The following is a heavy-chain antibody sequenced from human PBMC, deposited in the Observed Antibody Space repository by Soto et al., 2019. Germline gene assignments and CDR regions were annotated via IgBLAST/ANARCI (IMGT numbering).Heavy chain of an antibody. CDR3: ARVFGFGGMDV. CDR1: GGYISSGGYY. CDR2: IYYSGST. V-gene: IGHV4-31*03. D-gene: IGHD3-10*01. Sequence: QVQLQESGPGLLKPSQTLSLTCTVSGGYISSGGYYWSWIRQHPGKGLEWIGYIYYSGSTYYNPSLKSRVTISVDTSKNQFSLKLSSVTSADTAVYYCARVFGFGGMDVWGQGTTVTVSS. J-gene: IGHJ6*02.